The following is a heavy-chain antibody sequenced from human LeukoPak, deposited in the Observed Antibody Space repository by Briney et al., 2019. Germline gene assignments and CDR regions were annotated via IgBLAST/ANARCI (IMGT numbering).Heavy chain of an antibody. V-gene: IGHV3-64D*09. CDR2: ISDTAVYT. D-gene: IGHD6-19*01. J-gene: IGHJ4*02. CDR3: VKRQIAMAASPFDD. CDR1: GFTFSTYA. Sequence: PGGPLRLSCSASGFTFSTYAMHWVRQAPGKGLEYVSAISDTAVYTFYADSVKGRFTISRDNSKNTLYLQMSSLRDEDTAVYYCVKRQIAMAASPFDDWGQGTLVTVSS.